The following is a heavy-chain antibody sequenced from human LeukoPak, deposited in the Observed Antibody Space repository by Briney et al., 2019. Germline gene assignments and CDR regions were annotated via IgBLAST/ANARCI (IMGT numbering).Heavy chain of an antibody. D-gene: IGHD3-10*01. V-gene: IGHV3-48*01. CDR2: ISFSSATI. CDR3: ARDTHYYGSGSPAFDI. Sequence: GGSLRLSCAASGFTVSNSYMNWVRQAPGKGLEWVSYISFSSATIHYADSVKGRFTVSRDNAKNSLYLQMNSLRAEDTALYFCARDTHYYGSGSPAFDIWGQGTMVTVSS. J-gene: IGHJ3*02. CDR1: GFTVSNSY.